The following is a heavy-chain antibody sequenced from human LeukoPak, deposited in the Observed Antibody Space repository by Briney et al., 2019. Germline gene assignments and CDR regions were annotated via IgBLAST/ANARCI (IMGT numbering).Heavy chain of an antibody. CDR1: GYSFTSYW. V-gene: IGHV5-51*01. CDR3: ASLGGRDWLSPPHYYFDY. Sequence: GESLKISCKGSGYSFTSYWIGWVRQMPGKGLEWMGIIYPGDSDTRYSPSFQGQVTISADKSISTAYLQWSSLKASDTAMYYCASLGGRDWLSPPHYYFDYWGQGTLVAVSS. J-gene: IGHJ4*02. D-gene: IGHD3-16*01. CDR2: IYPGDSDT.